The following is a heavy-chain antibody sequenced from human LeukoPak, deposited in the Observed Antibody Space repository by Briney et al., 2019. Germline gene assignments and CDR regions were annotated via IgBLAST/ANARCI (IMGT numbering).Heavy chain of an antibody. CDR2: ISGSGGTT. CDR1: GLTFSNSA. D-gene: IGHD2-8*01. CDR3: AKDRLVHGC. V-gene: IGHV3-23*01. J-gene: IGHJ4*02. Sequence: PGGSLRLSCAASGLTFSNSAMSWVRQAPGKGLEWVSGISGSGGTTYYTDSVKGRFTISRDNSKNTVYLQMNSLRAEDAAIYYCAKDRLVHGCWGQGTLVTVSS.